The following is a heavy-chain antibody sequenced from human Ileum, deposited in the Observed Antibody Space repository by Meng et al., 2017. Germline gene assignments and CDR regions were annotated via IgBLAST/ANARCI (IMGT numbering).Heavy chain of an antibody. J-gene: IGHJ5*02. Sequence: GEALKISCAASGFTFDDYGMSWVGQAPGKGLEWVSGIHWNGGSTGYADSVKGRFTISRANAKNSLYLQMNRLRAEDTALYYCARMVGAAAGQNWFDPWGQGTLVTVSS. CDR1: GFTFDDYG. D-gene: IGHD6-13*01. V-gene: IGHV3-20*04. CDR2: IHWNGGST. CDR3: ARMVGAAAGQNWFDP.